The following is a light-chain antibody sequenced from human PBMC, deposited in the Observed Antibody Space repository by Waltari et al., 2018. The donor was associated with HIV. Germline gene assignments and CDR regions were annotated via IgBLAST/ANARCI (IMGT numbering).Light chain of an antibody. CDR2: GAS. V-gene: IGKV3-11*01. J-gene: IGKJ5*01. Sequence: EVVLTQSPATLSLSPGERVTLSCRASQSVGTYLAWYQQKFAQALRLLIYGASTRATGIPARFSGNGSGTDFTLTISNLEPEDFAVYFCQQRSTWPPITFGQGTRLEAK. CDR1: QSVGTY. CDR3: QQRSTWPPIT.